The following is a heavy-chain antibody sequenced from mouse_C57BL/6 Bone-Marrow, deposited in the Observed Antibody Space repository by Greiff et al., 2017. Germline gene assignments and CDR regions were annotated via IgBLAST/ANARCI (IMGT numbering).Heavy chain of an antibody. V-gene: IGHV1-47*01. CDR3: ARGGNYGGYYFEY. CDR1: GYTFTTYP. D-gene: IGHD2-1*01. J-gene: IGHJ2*01. CDR2: LHPYNDDT. Sequence: QVQLQQSGAELVKPGASVKMSCKASGYTFTTYPIEWMKQNHGKSLEWIGNLHPYNDDTKYNEKFKGKATLTVEKSSSTVYLELSRLTSADSAVYYCARGGNYGGYYFEYWGEGTTLTVSA.